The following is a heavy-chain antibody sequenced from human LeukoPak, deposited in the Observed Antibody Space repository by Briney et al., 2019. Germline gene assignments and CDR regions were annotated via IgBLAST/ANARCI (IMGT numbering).Heavy chain of an antibody. D-gene: IGHD6-13*01. CDR1: GGTISSYY. V-gene: IGHV4-4*07. J-gene: IGHJ5*02. Sequence: SETLTLTCTASGGTISSYYRSWIRQPPGKGLEWIGRIYTSGSTNYNPSLKSRVTMSVDTSKNQFSLKLSSVTAADTDVYYCARDRLPVAAAGNRFFNWFDPWGQGTLVTVSS. CDR3: ARDRLPVAAAGNRFFNWFDP. CDR2: IYTSGST.